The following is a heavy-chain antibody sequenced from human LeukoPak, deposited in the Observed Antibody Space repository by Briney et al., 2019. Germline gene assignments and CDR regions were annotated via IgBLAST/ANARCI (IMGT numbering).Heavy chain of an antibody. CDR3: ARDLRYSSGWYGSFGY. CDR2: ISSSSSYI. D-gene: IGHD6-19*01. V-gene: IGHV3-21*01. Sequence: NPGGSLRLSCAASGFTFSSYSMNWVRQAPGKGLEWLSSISSSSSYIYYADSVKGRFTISRDNAKNSLYLQMNSLRAEDTAVYYCARDLRYSSGWYGSFGYWGQGTLVTVSS. CDR1: GFTFSSYS. J-gene: IGHJ4*02.